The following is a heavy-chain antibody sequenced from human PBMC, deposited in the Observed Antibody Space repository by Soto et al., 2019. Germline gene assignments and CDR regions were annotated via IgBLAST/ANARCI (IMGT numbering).Heavy chain of an antibody. D-gene: IGHD3-10*01. CDR2: IYSGGST. CDR3: ASHGSGTGYDAFDI. J-gene: IGHJ3*02. V-gene: IGHV3-66*04. CDR1: GFTVSSNY. Sequence: PGGSLTLSCAASGFTVSSNYMSWVRQAPGKGLEWVSVIYSGGSTYYADSVKGRFTISRDNSKNTLYLQMNRLRAEDTAVYYCASHGSGTGYDAFDIWGQGTMITGSS.